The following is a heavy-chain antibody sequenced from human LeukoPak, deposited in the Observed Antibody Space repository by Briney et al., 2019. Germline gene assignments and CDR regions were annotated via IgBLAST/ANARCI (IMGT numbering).Heavy chain of an antibody. J-gene: IGHJ4*02. CDR2: IYASGSA. V-gene: IGHV4-59*02. D-gene: IGHD6-19*01. Sequence: SETLSLTCAVSGGSVSGHYWDWIRQPPGKGLEWIGYIYASGSANYHPSLKSRVTISLDTSENHVSLRLTSVTAEDTAVYYCAREAPGGSGWAYFDYWGQGSLVTVSS. CDR3: AREAPGGSGWAYFDY. CDR1: GGSVSGHY.